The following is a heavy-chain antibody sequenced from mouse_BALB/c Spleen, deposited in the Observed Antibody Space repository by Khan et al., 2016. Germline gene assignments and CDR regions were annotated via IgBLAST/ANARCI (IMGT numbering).Heavy chain of an antibody. CDR1: GYSITSDYA. CDR2: ISYSGST. D-gene: IGHD2-14*01. Sequence: EVKLLESGPGLVKPSQSLSLTCTVTGYSITSDYAWNWIRQFPGNKLEWMGYISYSGSTSYNPSLKSRISINRDTSKNQFFLQFNSVTTEDTATRYCAREKVRRGAMDYWGRGASVAVSS. J-gene: IGHJ4*01. V-gene: IGHV3-2*02. CDR3: AREKVRRGAMDY.